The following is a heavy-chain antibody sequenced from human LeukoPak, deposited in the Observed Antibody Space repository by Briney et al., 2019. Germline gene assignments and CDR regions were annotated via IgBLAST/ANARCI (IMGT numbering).Heavy chain of an antibody. J-gene: IGHJ3*02. Sequence: PSETLSLTCTGYGYSISSGYYWGRIRQPPGKGLEWIGVYHVGTTDYNPSLKSRVTISVDRSKNQMSLKLSSVTAADTAVYYCARCLGFRIGSSWYPDAFDIWGQGTMVTVSS. V-gene: IGHV4-38-2*02. D-gene: IGHD6-13*01. CDR3: ARCLGFRIGSSWYPDAFDI. CDR1: GYSISSGYY. CDR2: VYHVGTT.